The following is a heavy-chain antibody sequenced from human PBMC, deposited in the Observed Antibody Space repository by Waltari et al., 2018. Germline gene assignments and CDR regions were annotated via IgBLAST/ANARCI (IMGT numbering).Heavy chain of an antibody. CDR2: IYHSGGP. D-gene: IGHD1-1*01. CDR1: GYSISSGYY. Sequence: QVQLQESGPGLVKPSETLSLTCAVSGYSISSGYYWGWIRQPPGKGLEWIGSIYHSGGPYYNPARKRRVTISVDTAKNQFALKRSSVTASDTAVYYCARGTKLGTTDWFDPWGQGTLVTVSS. J-gene: IGHJ5*02. V-gene: IGHV4-38-2*01. CDR3: ARGTKLGTTDWFDP.